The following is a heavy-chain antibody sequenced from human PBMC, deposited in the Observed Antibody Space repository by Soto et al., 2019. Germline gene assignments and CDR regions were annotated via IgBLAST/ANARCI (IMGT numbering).Heavy chain of an antibody. V-gene: IGHV4-31*03. J-gene: IGHJ5*02. Sequence: QVQLQESGPGLVKPSQTLSLTCTVSGGSISSGAYYWTWIRQHPEKGLEWFGYISYSGSTYYNPSLKSRVTISVDTSKNQFSLKLSSVTAADTAVYYCARGLAARSWFDPWGQGTLVIVSS. CDR1: GGSISSGAYY. CDR2: ISYSGST. CDR3: ARGLAARSWFDP. D-gene: IGHD6-6*01.